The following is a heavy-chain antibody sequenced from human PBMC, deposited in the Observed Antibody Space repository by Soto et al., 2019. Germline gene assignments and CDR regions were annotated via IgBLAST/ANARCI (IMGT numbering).Heavy chain of an antibody. Sequence: SQTLSLTCVISGGSVSSNSAAWNWIRQSPSRGLEWLGRTYYRSKWYNDYAVSVKSRITINPDTSKNQFSLQLNSVTPEDTAVYYCSINSAISEAFDIWGQGTMVTASS. J-gene: IGHJ3*02. CDR3: SINSAISEAFDI. CDR2: TYYRSKWYN. V-gene: IGHV6-1*01. D-gene: IGHD1-26*01. CDR1: GGSVSSNSAA.